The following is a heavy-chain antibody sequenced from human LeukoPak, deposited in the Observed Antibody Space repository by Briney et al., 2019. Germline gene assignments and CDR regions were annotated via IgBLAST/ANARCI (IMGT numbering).Heavy chain of an antibody. CDR3: VRDILPGGADS. Sequence: GGSLRLSCAASGFAVDEHAMHWVRQVPGKGLKWVSGIFLKSAGTGYADSVKGRFTISRDNAKKSLYLQTNSLRPEDTAVYYCVRDILPGGADSWGQGALVTVSS. V-gene: IGHV3-9*01. J-gene: IGHJ4*02. D-gene: IGHD2/OR15-2a*01. CDR1: GFAVDEHA. CDR2: IFLKSAGT.